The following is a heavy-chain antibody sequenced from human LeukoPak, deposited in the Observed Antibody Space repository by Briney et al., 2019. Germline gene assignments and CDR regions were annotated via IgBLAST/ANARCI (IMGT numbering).Heavy chain of an antibody. J-gene: IGHJ5*02. Sequence: GGSLRLSCAASGFTFSSYSMNWVRQAPGKGLEWVSSISSSSSYIYYADSVKGRFTISRDNAKNSLYLQMNSLRAEDTAVYYCARDKQTDGGSGSYYTPSQNWFDPWGQGTLVTVSS. CDR2: ISSSSSYI. CDR1: GFTFSSYS. D-gene: IGHD3-10*01. V-gene: IGHV3-21*01. CDR3: ARDKQTDGGSGSYYTPSQNWFDP.